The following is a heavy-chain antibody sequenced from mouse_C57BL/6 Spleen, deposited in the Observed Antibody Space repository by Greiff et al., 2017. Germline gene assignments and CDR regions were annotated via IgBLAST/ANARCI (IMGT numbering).Heavy chain of an antibody. Sequence: QVQLQQPGTELVKPGASVKLSCKASGYTFTSYWMHWVKQRPGQGLEWIGMIHPNSGSTNYNEKFKSKATLTVDKSSSTAYMQLSSLTSEDSAVYYCARWHDGYYAWFAYWGQGTLVTVSA. CDR1: GYTFTSYW. CDR3: ARWHDGYYAWFAY. V-gene: IGHV1-64*01. J-gene: IGHJ3*01. CDR2: IHPNSGST. D-gene: IGHD2-3*01.